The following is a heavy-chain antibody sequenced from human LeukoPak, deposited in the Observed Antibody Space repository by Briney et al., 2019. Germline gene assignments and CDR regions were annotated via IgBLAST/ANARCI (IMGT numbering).Heavy chain of an antibody. J-gene: IGHJ5*02. CDR2: MNPNSGNT. CDR3: AREGYYYGSGSYPLRSDP. V-gene: IGHV1-8*01. CDR1: GYTFTSYD. Sequence: ASVKVSCKASGYTFTSYDINWVRQATGQGLEWMGWMNPNSGNTGYAQKFQGRVTMTRNTSISTAYMELSSLRSEDTAVYYCAREGYYYGSGSYPLRSDPWGQGTLVTVSS. D-gene: IGHD3-10*01.